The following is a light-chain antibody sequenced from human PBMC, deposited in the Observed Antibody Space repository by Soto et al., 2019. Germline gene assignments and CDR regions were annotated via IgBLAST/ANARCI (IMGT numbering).Light chain of an antibody. CDR3: QQYENLPLT. J-gene: IGKJ4*01. CDR1: QDISNF. Sequence: DIQMTQSPSSLSASVGDRVTITCQASQDISNFLNWYQQTPGKAPKLVIYDASTLQTGVPSRFRGSGSGTDFTFTIASLQPEDSGTYFCQQYENLPLTFGGGTTVEIK. CDR2: DAS. V-gene: IGKV1-33*01.